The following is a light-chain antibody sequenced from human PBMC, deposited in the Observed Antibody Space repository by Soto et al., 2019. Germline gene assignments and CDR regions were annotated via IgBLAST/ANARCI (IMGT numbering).Light chain of an antibody. CDR3: QEYNTYSWA. V-gene: IGKV1-5*01. CDR2: DAS. CDR1: QSINRW. Sequence: DIQMSQSPSSLSASIGDSVTITCRASQSINRWLAWYQQKPGRAPKLLIYDASSLQSGGPSRFSGSGSGTEFALTISSLQPDDFATYHCQEYNTYSWAFGQGTKVEVK. J-gene: IGKJ1*01.